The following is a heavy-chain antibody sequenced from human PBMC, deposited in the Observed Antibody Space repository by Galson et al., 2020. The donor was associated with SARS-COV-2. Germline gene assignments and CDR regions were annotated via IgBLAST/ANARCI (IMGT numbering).Heavy chain of an antibody. Sequence: SETLSLTCAFSGGSFSGYYWSSIRQPPGKGLEWIGEINHSGSTNYNPSLKSRVTISVDTSKNQFSLKLSSVTAADTAVYYCARGGEGDCSSTSCYKRGSIWFDPWGQGTLVTVSS. CDR1: GGSFSGYY. J-gene: IGHJ5*02. CDR3: ARGGEGDCSSTSCYKRGSIWFDP. V-gene: IGHV4-34*01. D-gene: IGHD2-2*02. CDR2: INHSGST.